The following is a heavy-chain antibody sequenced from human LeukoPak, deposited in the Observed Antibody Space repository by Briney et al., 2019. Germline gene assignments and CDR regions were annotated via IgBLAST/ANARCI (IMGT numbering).Heavy chain of an antibody. J-gene: IGHJ4*02. V-gene: IGHV3-33*01. CDR3: ARGMGYYFDY. D-gene: IGHD3-16*01. CDR2: IWYDGSNK. Sequence: GGSLRLSCAASGFTFSDYGIHWVRQAPGKGLEWVAAIWYDGSNKYYADSVKGRFTISRDNSKNTLYLQMNSLRAEDTAVYYCARGMGYYFDYWGRGTLVTVSS. CDR1: GFTFSDYG.